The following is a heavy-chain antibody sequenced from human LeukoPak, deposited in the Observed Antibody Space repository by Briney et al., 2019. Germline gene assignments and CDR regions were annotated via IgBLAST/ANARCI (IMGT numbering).Heavy chain of an antibody. CDR1: GFTFSNAR. Sequence: GGSLRLSCAASGFTFSNARMNWVRQAPGKGLEWVGRIKTKTDDGATDYSAPVKARFTLSRDDSKTTLYLQMNGLKTEDTAIYYCTTYVGATAYWGQGTLVTVSS. CDR3: TTYVGATAY. V-gene: IGHV3-15*01. CDR2: IKTKTDDGAT. D-gene: IGHD1-26*01. J-gene: IGHJ4*02.